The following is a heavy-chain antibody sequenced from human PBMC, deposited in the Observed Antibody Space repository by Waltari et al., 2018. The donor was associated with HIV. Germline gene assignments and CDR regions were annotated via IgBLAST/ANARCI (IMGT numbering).Heavy chain of an antibody. CDR2: ISEDGVKK. V-gene: IGHV3-30*03. Sequence: QVQLVESGGGVVQPGDVLRLSCAASGPAFGRDGLHWVRQAPGKGVQWLAAISEDGVKKYYGDSVRGRLTISRDNSKKTLELQRNTLRPEDTAIYFCARDSAQVHWFREALALGGQGTLVIVSS. CDR1: GPAFGRDG. D-gene: IGHD3-10*01. CDR3: ARDSAQVHWFREALAL. J-gene: IGHJ4*02.